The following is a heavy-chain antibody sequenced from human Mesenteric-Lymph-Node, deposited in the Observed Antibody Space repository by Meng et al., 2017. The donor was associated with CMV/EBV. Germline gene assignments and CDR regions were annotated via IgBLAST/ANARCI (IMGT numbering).Heavy chain of an antibody. CDR3: ARDQSKYGYYYGMDV. J-gene: IGHJ6*02. CDR1: GFTFSRYD. CDR2: IGTAGDT. Sequence: GESLKISCAASGFTFSRYDMHWVRQATGKGLEWVSVIGTAGDTYYPGSVKGQFTISRDNSKNTLYLQMNSLRAEDTAVYYCARDQSKYGYYYGMDVWGQGTTVTVSS. D-gene: IGHD3-10*01. V-gene: IGHV3-13*01.